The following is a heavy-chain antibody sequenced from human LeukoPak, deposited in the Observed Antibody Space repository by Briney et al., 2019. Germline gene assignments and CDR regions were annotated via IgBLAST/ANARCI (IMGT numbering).Heavy chain of an antibody. Sequence: ASVKVSCKASGYTFSSYGINWVRLAPGRGPEWMASINPQKRDTHYAQNFQGRVTVTAGTSTNTAYMELRSLRSDDTAIYYCARRKYGADYNGMDVWGQGTTGTVSS. V-gene: IGHV1-18*01. D-gene: IGHD4/OR15-4a*01. J-gene: IGHJ6*02. CDR1: GYTFSSYG. CDR3: ARRKYGADYNGMDV. CDR2: INPQKRDT.